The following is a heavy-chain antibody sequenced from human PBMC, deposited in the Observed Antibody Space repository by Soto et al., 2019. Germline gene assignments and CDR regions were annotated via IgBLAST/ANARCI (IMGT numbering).Heavy chain of an antibody. CDR2: IIPIFGTA. D-gene: IGHD6-19*01. CDR3: AREKSGWYYYYYGMDV. CDR1: GGTFSSYA. V-gene: IGHV1-69*13. Sequence: GASVKVSCKASGGTFSSYAISWVRQAPGQGLEWMGGIIPIFGTANYAQKFQGRVTITADESTSTAYMELSSLRSEDTAVYYCAREKSGWYYYYYGMDVWGQGTTVTVSS. J-gene: IGHJ6*02.